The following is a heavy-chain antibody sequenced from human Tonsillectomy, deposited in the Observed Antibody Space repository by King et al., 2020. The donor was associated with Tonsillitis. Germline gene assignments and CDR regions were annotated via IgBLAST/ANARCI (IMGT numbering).Heavy chain of an antibody. CDR3: ARESSAYYPGSY. D-gene: IGHD3-22*01. CDR1: GYSISSGYY. CDR2: IYHSGNT. J-gene: IGHJ4*02. V-gene: IGHV4-38-2*02. Sequence: VQLQESGPGLVKPSETLSLTCTVSGYSISSGYYWGWIRQPPGKGLEWIGSIYHSGNTYYNPSLKSRVTISVDTSKNQISLTLSSVTAADTAVYYCARESSAYYPGSYWGQGTLGTVST.